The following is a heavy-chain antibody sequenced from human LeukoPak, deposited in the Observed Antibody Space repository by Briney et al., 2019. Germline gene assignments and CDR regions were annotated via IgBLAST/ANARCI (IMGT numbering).Heavy chain of an antibody. CDR2: ISYDGSNK. CDR3: ARGGDYYDSSGYLRSPFDY. CDR1: GFTFSSYG. V-gene: IGHV3-30*03. D-gene: IGHD3-22*01. J-gene: IGHJ4*02. Sequence: GGSLRLSCAASGFTFSSYGMHWARQAPGKGLEGVAVISYDGSNKYYADSVKGLFTISRENSKNTLYLKMNSLRAEDTAVYYCARGGDYYDSSGYLRSPFDYWGQGTLVTVSS.